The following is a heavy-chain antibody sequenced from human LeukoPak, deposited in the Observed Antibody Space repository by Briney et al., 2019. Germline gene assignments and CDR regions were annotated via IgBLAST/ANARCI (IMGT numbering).Heavy chain of an antibody. CDR3: ARDPSGYFNY. D-gene: IGHD3-22*01. Sequence: SETLSLTCSVSGDSISRYFWAWIRQPPGKGLEWIGYVCYNGTTNYNPSLKSRVTISVDTSKNQFSLKLSSVTAADTAVYYCARDPSGYFNYWGQGTLATVSS. J-gene: IGHJ4*02. CDR2: VCYNGTT. V-gene: IGHV4-59*01. CDR1: GDSISRYF.